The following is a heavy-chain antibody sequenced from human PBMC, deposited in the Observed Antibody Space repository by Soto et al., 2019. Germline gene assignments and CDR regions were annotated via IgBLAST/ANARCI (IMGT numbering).Heavy chain of an antibody. CDR3: AKSINGCFSTRYHALDV. CDR1: GFTFRSYA. D-gene: IGHD2-2*01. J-gene: IGHJ6*02. V-gene: IGHV3-23*01. Sequence: EVQLLQSGGGLVQPGGSLTLSCAVSGFTFRSYAMSWVRQAPGKGLEWVSAISGTGCSTDYANSVRGRFTISRDNSKGTLDLQMNSLRVEDTAVDYCAKSINGCFSTRYHALDVWGQGNTVIVSS. CDR2: ISGTGCST.